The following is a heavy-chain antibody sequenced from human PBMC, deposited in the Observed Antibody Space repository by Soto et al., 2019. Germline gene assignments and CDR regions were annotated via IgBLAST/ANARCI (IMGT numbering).Heavy chain of an antibody. CDR2: ISYDGRTK. CDR1: GFTFSDFG. Sequence: GGSLRLSCAASGFTFSDFGMHWVRQAPGKGLEWVAVISYDGRTKYYPNSVRGRYTNSRDNSKNTLNLEMNSLRDEDTAVYWCVKDEKEYYYYYYGMDVWGQGTTVTVSS. V-gene: IGHV3-30*18. CDR3: VKDEKEYYYYYYGMDV. J-gene: IGHJ6*02.